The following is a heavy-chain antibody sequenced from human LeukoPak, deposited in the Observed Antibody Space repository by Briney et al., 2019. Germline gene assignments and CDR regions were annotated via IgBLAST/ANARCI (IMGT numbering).Heavy chain of an antibody. V-gene: IGHV3-74*01. CDR3: ATQWMQLWEN. J-gene: IGHJ4*02. D-gene: IGHD5-18*01. Sequence: GGSLRLSCAASGFTFRSNWMHWVRQAPGKGLVRVSRINGDGSSTSYADSVKGRFTISRDNAKNTLYLQMKSLRAEDTAVYYCATQWMQLWENWGQGTLVTVSS. CDR2: INGDGSST. CDR1: GFTFRSNW.